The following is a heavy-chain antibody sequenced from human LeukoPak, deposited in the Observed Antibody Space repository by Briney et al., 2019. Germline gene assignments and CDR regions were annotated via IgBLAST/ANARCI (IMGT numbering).Heavy chain of an antibody. CDR2: IGVSGGTK. V-gene: IGHV3-23*01. Sequence: GGSLRLSCVASGFNFSTYDLSWVRQSPGKGLEWVSIIGVSGGTKYYAESMKGRFTISRDNSKNTVYLQMNSLRDEDTAVYFCAKGIYDSSGHYLDSWGQGTLVTVSS. CDR3: AKGIYDSSGHYLDS. J-gene: IGHJ4*02. D-gene: IGHD3-22*01. CDR1: GFNFSTYD.